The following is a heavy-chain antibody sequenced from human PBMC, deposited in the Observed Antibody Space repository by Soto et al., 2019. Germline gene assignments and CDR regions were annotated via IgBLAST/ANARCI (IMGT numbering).Heavy chain of an antibody. V-gene: IGHV4-30-4*01. CDR1: GGSISTVDYL. Sequence: PSETLSLTCTFSGGSISTVDYLWSWIRQSPDMGLEWIGHIYDGGRTYNNPSLESRVTMSVDTSKSQLSLTLSSVSAADTAVYYCARGPSGDKVDSWGQGTLVTVSS. CDR2: IYDGGRT. CDR3: ARGPSGDKVDS. J-gene: IGHJ4*02. D-gene: IGHD7-27*01.